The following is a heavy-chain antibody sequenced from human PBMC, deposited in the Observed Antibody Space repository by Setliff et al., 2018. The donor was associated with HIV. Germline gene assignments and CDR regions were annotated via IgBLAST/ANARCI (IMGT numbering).Heavy chain of an antibody. CDR3: ARAKTIGSSALFLDP. CDR1: GDSMNSVSYS. V-gene: IGHV4-61*09. Sequence: SETLSLTCTVSGDSMNSVSYSWAWLRQSAGKGPEWIGHVYARGSANYNPSLTSRVTISVPTSKNQFSLNLNSVTAADTATYYCARAKTIGSSALFLDPWGQGTTVTVSS. D-gene: IGHD2-2*03. J-gene: IGHJ5*02. CDR2: VYARGSA.